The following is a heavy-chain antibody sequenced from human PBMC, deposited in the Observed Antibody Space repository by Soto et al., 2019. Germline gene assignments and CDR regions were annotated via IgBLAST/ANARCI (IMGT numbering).Heavy chain of an antibody. V-gene: IGHV3-7*05. CDR1: GFTFSNYW. CDR2: MKQDGSQT. CDR3: ARGLSHGWYPALDY. J-gene: IGHJ4*02. D-gene: IGHD6-19*01. Sequence: GGSLRLSCAASGFTFSNYWMGWVRQAPGKGLEWVANMKQDGSQTYYVDSGKGRFTISRGNAKSSLFLLMNSLRAEDTAAYYCARGLSHGWYPALDYWGQGTLVTVSS.